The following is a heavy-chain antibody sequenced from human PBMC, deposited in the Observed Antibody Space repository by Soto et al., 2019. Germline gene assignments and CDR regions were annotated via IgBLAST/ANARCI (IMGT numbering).Heavy chain of an antibody. D-gene: IGHD3-10*01. Sequence: SETLSLTCTVSGGSISSNNYYWGWIRQPPGKGLEWIGSIYYSGSTYYNPSLKSRVTISADTSKNQFFLTLSSVTAADTAVYYCARPRHYGSGSSVTPREYAMDGWGQGTTVTVSS. CDR2: IYYSGST. CDR1: GGSISSNNYY. V-gene: IGHV4-39*01. J-gene: IGHJ6*02. CDR3: ARPRHYGSGSSVTPREYAMDG.